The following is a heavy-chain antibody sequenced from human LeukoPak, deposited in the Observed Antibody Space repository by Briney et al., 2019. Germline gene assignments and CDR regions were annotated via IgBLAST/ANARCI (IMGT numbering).Heavy chain of an antibody. CDR3: ARWGALAVAGIWSYKNWFDP. J-gene: IGHJ5*02. Sequence: KYGESLKISCKGSGYRFTNYWIGWVRQMPGKGLEWMGIIYPGDSDTRYSPSFQGQVTISADKSISTAYLQWSSLKASDTAMYYCARWGALAVAGIWSYKNWFDPWGQGTLVTVSS. CDR2: IYPGDSDT. D-gene: IGHD6-19*01. CDR1: GYRFTNYW. V-gene: IGHV5-51*01.